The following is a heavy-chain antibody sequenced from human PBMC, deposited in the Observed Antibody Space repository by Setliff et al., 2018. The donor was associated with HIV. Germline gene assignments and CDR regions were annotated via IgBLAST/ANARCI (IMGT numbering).Heavy chain of an antibody. V-gene: IGHV1-69*10. J-gene: IGHJ4*02. D-gene: IGHD3-16*01. CDR2: IIPILGIA. Sequence: GASVKVSCKASGDTFSNSLVTWVRQAPGQGLEWMGGIIPILGIANYAQKFQGRVTITADKSTSTAYMELRSLRSDDTAVYYCARGGGGPSPVLADYWGQGALVTVSS. CDR1: GDTFSNSL. CDR3: ARGGGGPSPVLADY.